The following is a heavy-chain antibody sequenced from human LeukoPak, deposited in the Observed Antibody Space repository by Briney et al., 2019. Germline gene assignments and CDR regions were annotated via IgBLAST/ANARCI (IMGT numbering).Heavy chain of an antibody. CDR2: IWYDGSNK. Sequence: GGSLRLSCAASGFTFSSYGMHWVRQAPGKGLEWVAVIWYDGSNKYYADSVKGRFTISRDNSKNSLYLQMNSLRTEDTALYYCAKDSRGAQSALDPWGQGTLVTVSS. D-gene: IGHD1-26*01. V-gene: IGHV3-33*03. CDR3: AKDSRGAQSALDP. CDR1: GFTFSSYG. J-gene: IGHJ5*02.